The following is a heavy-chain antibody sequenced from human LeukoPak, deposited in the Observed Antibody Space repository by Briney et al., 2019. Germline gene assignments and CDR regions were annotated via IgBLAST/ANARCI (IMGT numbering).Heavy chain of an antibody. V-gene: IGHV4-59*01. CDR3: ASPVYGSGDAFDI. Sequence: SETLSLTCTVSGGSISSYYWSWIRQPPGKGLEWIGYIYYSGSTNYNPSLKSRVTISVDTSKNQFSLKLSSVTAADTAVYYCASPVYGSGDAFDIWGQGTMVTVSS. CDR2: IYYSGST. D-gene: IGHD3-10*01. CDR1: GGSISSYY. J-gene: IGHJ3*02.